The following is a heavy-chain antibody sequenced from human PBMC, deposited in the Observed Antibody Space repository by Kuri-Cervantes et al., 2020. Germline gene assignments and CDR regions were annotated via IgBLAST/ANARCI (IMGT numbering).Heavy chain of an antibody. V-gene: IGHV1-69*13. J-gene: IGHJ6*02. CDR1: GGTFSSYA. CDR3: ATCSSGGSYRCPLYYYGMDV. CDR2: IIPIFGTA. D-gene: IGHD1-26*01. Sequence: SVKVSCKASGGTFSSYAISWVRQAPGQGLEWMGGIIPIFGTANYAQKFQGRVTITADESTSTAYMELSSLRSEGTAVYYCATCSSGGSYRCPLYYYGMDVWGQGTTVTVSS.